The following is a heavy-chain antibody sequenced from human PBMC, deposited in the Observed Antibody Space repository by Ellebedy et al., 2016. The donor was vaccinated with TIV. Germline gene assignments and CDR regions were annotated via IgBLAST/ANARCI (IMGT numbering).Heavy chain of an antibody. CDR3: ARIGVAVGDTSREDY. V-gene: IGHV7-4-1*02. CDR1: GYTFTNYG. J-gene: IGHJ4*02. Sequence: AASVKVSCKASGYTFTNYGMNWVRQAPGQGLEWMGWIDSNTGKPMYAQAFTGRFVLSLDTSASTAYLHINNLKADDTAVYYCARIGVAVGDTSREDYWGQGTLVTVSS. CDR2: IDSNTGKP. D-gene: IGHD6-19*01.